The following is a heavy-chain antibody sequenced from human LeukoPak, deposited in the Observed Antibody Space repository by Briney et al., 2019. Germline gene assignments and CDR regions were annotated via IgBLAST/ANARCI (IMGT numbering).Heavy chain of an antibody. J-gene: IGHJ4*02. D-gene: IGHD3-22*01. CDR3: AKEGVHYDSSVYYFTDAY. CDR2: ISGNGAGT. CDR1: GFTFSSHA. Sequence: GGSLRLSCTPSGFTFSSHAMSWVRQAPGKGLEWVSGISGNGAGTYYGDSVKGRFTISRDNSKNTLYLQMNSLRAEDTAVYYCAKEGVHYDSSVYYFTDAYWGQGTLVTVSS. V-gene: IGHV3-23*02.